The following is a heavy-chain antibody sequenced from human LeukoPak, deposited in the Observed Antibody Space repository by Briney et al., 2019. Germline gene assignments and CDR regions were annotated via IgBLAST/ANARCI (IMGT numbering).Heavy chain of an antibody. CDR2: INHSGST. J-gene: IGHJ4*02. CDR3: ARGYNYYGSGRLYGGFDH. V-gene: IGHV4-34*01. CDR1: GGSFSGYY. D-gene: IGHD3-10*01. Sequence: PSETLSLTCAVYGGSFSGYYWSWIRQPPGKGLEWIGEINHSGSTNYNPSLKSRVTISVDTSKNQFSLKLSPVTAADTAVYYCARGYNYYGSGRLYGGFDHWGQGTLVTVSS.